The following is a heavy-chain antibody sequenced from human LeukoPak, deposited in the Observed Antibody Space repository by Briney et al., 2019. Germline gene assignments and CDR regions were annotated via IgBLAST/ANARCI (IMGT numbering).Heavy chain of an antibody. CDR2: IWYDGSNK. CDR3: ARDILWFGESSPDY. J-gene: IGHJ4*02. D-gene: IGHD3-10*01. CDR1: GFTFSSYG. V-gene: IGHV3-33*01. Sequence: GGSLRLSCAASGFTFSSYGMHWVRQAPGKGLEWVAVIWYDGSNKYYADSVKGRFTISTDNSRNTLYLQMNSLRAEDTAVNYCARDILWFGESSPDYWGQGTLVTVSS.